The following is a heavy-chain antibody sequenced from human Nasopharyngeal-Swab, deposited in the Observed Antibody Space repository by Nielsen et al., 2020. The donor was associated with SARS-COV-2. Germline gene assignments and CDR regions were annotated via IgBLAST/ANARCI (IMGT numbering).Heavy chain of an antibody. CDR2: IKQDGSEK. V-gene: IGHV3-7*01. J-gene: IGHJ6*02. Sequence: WIRQPPGKGLEWVANIKQDGSEKYYVDSVKGRFTISRDNAKNSLYLQMNSLRAEDTAVYYRARAGDSSGYYFYYYGMDVWGQGTTVTVSS. CDR3: ARAGDSSGYYFYYYGMDV. D-gene: IGHD3-22*01.